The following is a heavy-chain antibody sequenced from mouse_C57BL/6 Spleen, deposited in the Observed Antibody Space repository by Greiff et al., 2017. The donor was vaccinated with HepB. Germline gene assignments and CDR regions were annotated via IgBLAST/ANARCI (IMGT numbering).Heavy chain of an antibody. CDR1: GFTLTSYG. J-gene: IGHJ3*01. V-gene: IGHV2-2*01. CDR2: IWSGGST. CDR3: ARGYDGYSAWFAY. D-gene: IGHD2-3*01. Sequence: QVQLKESGPGLVQPSQSLSITCTVSGFTLTSYGVHWVRQSPGKGLEWLGVIWSGGSTDYNAAFISRLSISKDNSKSQVFFKMNSLQADDTAIYYCARGYDGYSAWFAYRGQGTLVTVSA.